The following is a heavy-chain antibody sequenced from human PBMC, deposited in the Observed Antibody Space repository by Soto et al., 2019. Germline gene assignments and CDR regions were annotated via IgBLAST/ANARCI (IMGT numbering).Heavy chain of an antibody. Sequence: GGSLSLSCAASGFTSSSYAMRWVRQAPGKGLEWVSAISGSGGSTYYADSVKGRFTISRDNSKNTRYLQMNILRAEDTAVYYCAKDQEGLIPYYFDYWGQGTLVTVSS. V-gene: IGHV3-23*01. D-gene: IGHD2-21*01. CDR3: AKDQEGLIPYYFDY. J-gene: IGHJ4*02. CDR2: ISGSGGST. CDR1: GFTSSSYA.